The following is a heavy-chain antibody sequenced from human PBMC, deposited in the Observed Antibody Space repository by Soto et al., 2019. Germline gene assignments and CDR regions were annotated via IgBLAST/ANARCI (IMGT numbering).Heavy chain of an antibody. J-gene: IGHJ4*02. V-gene: IGHV4-30-4*01. D-gene: IGHD2-21*01. CDR3: ARHRQPLVIFDY. CDR2: IYHTGST. CDR1: GGSMSRGDYY. Sequence: SETLSLTCTVSGGSMSRGDYYWSWIRQPPGKGLEWIGFIYHTGSTYYSPSLKSRVTISVDTSKNQFSLKLSSVTAADTAMYYCARHRQPLVIFDYWGQGTLVTVSS.